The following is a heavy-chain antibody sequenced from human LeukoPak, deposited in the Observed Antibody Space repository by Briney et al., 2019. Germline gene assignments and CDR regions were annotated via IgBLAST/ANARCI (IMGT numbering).Heavy chain of an antibody. CDR2: IYYSGST. D-gene: IGHD6-19*01. CDR1: GGSISSSSYY. V-gene: IGHV4-39*01. CDR3: ARHGDAVAALFDY. J-gene: IGHJ4*02. Sequence: SETLPLTCTVSGGSISSSSYYWGWIRQPPGKGLEWIGSIYYSGSTYYNPSLKSRVTISVDTSKNQFSLKLSSVTAADTAVYYCARHGDAVAALFDYWGQGTLVTVSS.